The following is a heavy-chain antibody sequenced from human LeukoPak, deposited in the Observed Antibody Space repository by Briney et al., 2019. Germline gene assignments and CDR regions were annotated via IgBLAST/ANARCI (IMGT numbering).Heavy chain of an antibody. D-gene: IGHD3-10*01. CDR3: ARRRSGSYGYCFDY. V-gene: IGHV4-38-2*02. J-gene: IGHJ4*02. Sequence: SETLSLTCTVSGYSISSGFYWGWIRQPPGKGLEWIGSIYHSGSTHYNSSLKSRVTISVDTSKNQFSLKLSSVTAADTAVYYCARRRSGSYGYCFDYWGQGTLVTVSS. CDR2: IYHSGST. CDR1: GYSISSGFY.